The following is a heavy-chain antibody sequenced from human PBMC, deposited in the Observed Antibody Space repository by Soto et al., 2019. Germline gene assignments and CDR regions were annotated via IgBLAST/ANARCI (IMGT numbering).Heavy chain of an antibody. CDR1: GGSISSGDYY. Sequence: QVQLQQSGPGLVKPSQTLSLTCTVSGGSISSGDYYWSWIRQHPGKGLEWIGYIYYSESTYYNPSLKSRVTISVDTSKNQFSLRLSSLTAADTAVYYCARWWSGSRQGFDPWGQGTLVTVSS. CDR3: ARWWSGSRQGFDP. D-gene: IGHD3-3*01. V-gene: IGHV4-31*03. J-gene: IGHJ5*02. CDR2: IYYSEST.